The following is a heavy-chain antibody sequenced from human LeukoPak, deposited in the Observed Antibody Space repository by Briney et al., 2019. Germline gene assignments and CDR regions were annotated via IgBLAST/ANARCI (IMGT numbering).Heavy chain of an antibody. D-gene: IGHD6-6*01. CDR1: GGSISSLY. J-gene: IGHJ4*02. V-gene: IGHV4-59*08. Sequence: SETPSLTCSVSGGSISSLYWSWIRQPPGKGLEWIGYIYYTGSTNYNPSLKSRVTMFVDMSKNQFSLRLSSVTAADAAVYYCARHRAYSSSSPFDYWGQGTLVTVSS. CDR2: IYYTGST. CDR3: ARHRAYSSSSPFDY.